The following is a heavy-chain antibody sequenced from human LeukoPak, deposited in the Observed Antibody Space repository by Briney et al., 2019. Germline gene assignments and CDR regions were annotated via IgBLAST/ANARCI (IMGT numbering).Heavy chain of an antibody. CDR1: GFTFRSHW. D-gene: IGHD3-22*01. CDR2: IDGDESAT. J-gene: IGHJ4*02. CDR3: VRTHSSGYYYFDS. Sequence: GGSLRLSCAASGFTFRSHWMHWVRQAPGKGLIWVSHIDGDESATYYGDSVKGRFTISRDNAKNTLYLQMNSLRVEDTAVYYCVRTHSSGYYYFDSWGQGTLVTVSS. V-gene: IGHV3-74*01.